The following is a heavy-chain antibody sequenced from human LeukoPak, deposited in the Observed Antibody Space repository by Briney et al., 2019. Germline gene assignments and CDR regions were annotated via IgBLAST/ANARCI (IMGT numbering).Heavy chain of an antibody. J-gene: IGHJ4*02. V-gene: IGHV3-23*01. D-gene: IGHD2-2*01. CDR2: ISGSGGNT. CDR1: GFTFSSYA. CDR3: AKGPKIPAPTYYFDY. Sequence: GGSLRLSCAASGFTFSSYAMGWVRQAPGKGLEWISAISGSGGNTYYAASVKGRFTFSRDNSKNTLFLQMNSLRAEDTAVYYCAKGPKIPAPTYYFDYWGQGTLVSVSS.